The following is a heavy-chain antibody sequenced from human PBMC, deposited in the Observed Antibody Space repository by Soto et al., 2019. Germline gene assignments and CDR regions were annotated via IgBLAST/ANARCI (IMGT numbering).Heavy chain of an antibody. Sequence: VKVSCKASGYTFTSYYMHWVRQAPGQGLEWMGGIIPIFGTANYAQKFQGRVTITADESTSTAYMELSSLRSEDTAVYYCARVEQQLDMYYYYYGMDVWGQGTTVTVSS. D-gene: IGHD6-13*01. CDR1: GYTFTSYY. CDR2: IIPIFGTA. J-gene: IGHJ6*02. CDR3: ARVEQQLDMYYYYYGMDV. V-gene: IGHV1-69*13.